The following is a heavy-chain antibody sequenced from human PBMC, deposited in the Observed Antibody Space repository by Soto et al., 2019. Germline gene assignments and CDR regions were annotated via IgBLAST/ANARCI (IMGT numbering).Heavy chain of an antibody. Sequence: QVQLQESGPGLVKPSETLSLTCTVSGGSISGGVHSWSWIRQPPGKGLEWIGHIFDSGSTYYNPSLTTRLTISVDTSKNQVPRRLSSVTAAAPAVYYSDREIKPITTDWYFDLWARGHLVTASS. J-gene: IGHJ2*01. V-gene: IGHV4-30-4*01. CDR1: GGSISGGVHS. D-gene: IGHD3-22*01. CDR2: IFDSGST. CDR3: DREIKPITTDWYFDL.